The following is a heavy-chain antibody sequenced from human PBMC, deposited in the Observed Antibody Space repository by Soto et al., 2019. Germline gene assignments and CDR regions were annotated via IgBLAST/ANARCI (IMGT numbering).Heavy chain of an antibody. CDR2: IYYSGST. Sequence: SETLGLTCTFSVGSVSIGSYCWRWIRQPPGKGLEWIGYIYYSGSTNYNPSLKSRVTISVDTSKNQFSLKLSSVTAADAAVYYCARVRMVRALRYGMDVWGQGTTVTVSS. CDR1: VGSVSIGSYC. V-gene: IGHV4-61*01. J-gene: IGHJ6*02. D-gene: IGHD3-10*01. CDR3: ARVRMVRALRYGMDV.